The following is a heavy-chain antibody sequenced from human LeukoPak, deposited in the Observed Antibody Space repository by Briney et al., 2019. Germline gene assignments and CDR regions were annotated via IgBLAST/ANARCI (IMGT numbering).Heavy chain of an antibody. CDR3: ARGDYDILTAYVGLDY. CDR2: ISGSGGRT. J-gene: IGHJ4*02. V-gene: IGHV3-23*01. CDR1: GFTFSSYA. D-gene: IGHD3-9*01. Sequence: GGSLRLSCAASGFTFSSYAMSWVRQAPGKGLEWVSGISGSGGRTFYADSVKGRFTISRDNSNNTLYLQMNSLRAEDTAVYYCARGDYDILTAYVGLDYWGQGILVTVSS.